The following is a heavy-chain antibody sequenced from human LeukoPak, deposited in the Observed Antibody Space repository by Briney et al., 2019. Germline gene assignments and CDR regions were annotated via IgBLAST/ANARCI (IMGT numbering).Heavy chain of an antibody. Sequence: GGSLRLSCAVSGFKFSNYWMNWVRQVPGKGLMWVAHINTNGDSANYADSVKGRFTISGDNAKSTLSLQMNSLRAEDTAIYYCVRDNAYTFDYWGQGTLVTVSS. D-gene: IGHD5-24*01. CDR3: VRDNAYTFDY. CDR1: GFKFSNYW. J-gene: IGHJ4*01. CDR2: INTNGDSA. V-gene: IGHV3-74*01.